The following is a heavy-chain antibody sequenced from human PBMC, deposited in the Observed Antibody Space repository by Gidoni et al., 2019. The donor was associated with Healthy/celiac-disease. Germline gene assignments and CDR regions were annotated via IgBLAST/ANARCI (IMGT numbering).Heavy chain of an antibody. CDR2: ISSSSSYI. CDR1: GFTFSSAS. J-gene: IGHJ6*03. V-gene: IGHV3-21*01. CDR3: AGAAIGPTAVVITKRSPWHYYYMDV. D-gene: IGHD3-22*01. Sequence: EVQRVASGGGLVKPGGSLRLSGPASGFTFSSASMNGVPQAPGKGLEWVSAISSSSSYIYYADSVKGRFTISRDNAKNSLYLQMNSLRAEDTAVYYCAGAAIGPTAVVITKRSPWHYYYMDVWGKGTTVTVSS.